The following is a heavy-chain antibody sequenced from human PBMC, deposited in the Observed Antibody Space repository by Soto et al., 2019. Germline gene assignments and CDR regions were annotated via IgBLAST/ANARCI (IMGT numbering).Heavy chain of an antibody. CDR2: MYQSGST. J-gene: IGHJ4*02. CDR3: ARVSYFDGGGFYYYFDY. Sequence: PSETLSLTCAVSGYSISSGYYWGWIRQPPGKGLQWIGNMYQSGSTYYNPSLKSRVTISIDTSKNQFSLKLSSLTAADKAVYYCARVSYFDGGGFYYYFDYWGQGILVTVSS. D-gene: IGHD3-22*01. V-gene: IGHV4-38-2*01. CDR1: GYSISSGYY.